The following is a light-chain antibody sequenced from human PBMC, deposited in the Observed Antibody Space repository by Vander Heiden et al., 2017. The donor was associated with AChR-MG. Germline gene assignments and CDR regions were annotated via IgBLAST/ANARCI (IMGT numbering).Light chain of an antibody. CDR2: DAA. J-gene: IGKJ4*01. Sequence: EIVLTQSPATLSLSPGERATLSCRASQSVSSYLSWYQQKPGQAPRLLIYDAANRATGSPARFSGSGSWTDFTLTISSREPEDFAVYYCQQRSNWPPLTFGGGTKVEIK. CDR3: QQRSNWPPLT. V-gene: IGKV3-11*01. CDR1: QSVSSY.